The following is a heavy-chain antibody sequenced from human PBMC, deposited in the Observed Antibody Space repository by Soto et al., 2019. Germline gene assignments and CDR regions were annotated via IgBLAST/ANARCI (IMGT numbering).Heavy chain of an antibody. CDR2: IYYSGST. CDR3: ARHQSYFFFWSGYPRCSFPYLAF. CDR1: GGSISSYY. V-gene: IGHV4-59*08. J-gene: IGHJ6*03. Sequence: PSETLCLTCTVAGGSISSYYWSWIRQPPGKGLEWIGYIYYSGSTNYNPSLKSRVTISVDTSKHQFSLKLSSVTAADTALYYCARHQSYFFFWSGYPRCSFPYLAFRRNGTTDPVS. D-gene: IGHD3-3*01.